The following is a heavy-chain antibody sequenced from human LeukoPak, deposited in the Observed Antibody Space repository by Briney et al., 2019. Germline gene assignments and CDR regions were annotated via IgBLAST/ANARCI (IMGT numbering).Heavy chain of an antibody. CDR3: VAGDWGARDSFDL. D-gene: IGHD2-21*02. CDR1: GFTFSIYW. Sequence: GRSLRPSYAASGFTFSIYWMSSVRQAPGKGLEWVANINQDGSQKYYVDSVKGRFTISRDNAKNSFFLQMSSLRAEDTSVYYCVAGDWGARDSFDLWGRGTMVTVSS. V-gene: IGHV3-7*01. J-gene: IGHJ3*01. CDR2: INQDGSQK.